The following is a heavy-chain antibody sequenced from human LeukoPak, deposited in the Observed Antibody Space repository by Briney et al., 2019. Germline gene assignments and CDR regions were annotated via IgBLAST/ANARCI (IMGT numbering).Heavy chain of an antibody. CDR3: ARGGYSSSWYHFDY. CDR2: IYSGGTT. D-gene: IGHD6-13*01. CDR1: EFTVSSNY. J-gene: IGHJ4*02. V-gene: IGHV3-53*01. Sequence: HPGGSLRLSCAASEFTVSSNYMSWVRQAPGKGLEWVSVIYSGGTTNYADSVKGRFTISRDNSKNTLFLQMNSLRAEDTAVYYCARGGYSSSWYHFDYWGQGTLVTVSS.